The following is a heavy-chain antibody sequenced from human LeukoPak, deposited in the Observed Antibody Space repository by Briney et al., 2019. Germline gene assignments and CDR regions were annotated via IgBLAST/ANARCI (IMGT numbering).Heavy chain of an antibody. CDR2: IGSSGSTI. CDR3: ARQSRDSGRPFDY. J-gene: IGHJ4*02. V-gene: IGHV3-48*03. CDR1: GFTFSNYE. Sequence: GGSLRLSCAASGFTFSNYEMNWVRQAPGKGLEWVSYIGSSGSTIYYADSVKGRFTISRDNAKSSLFLQMNSLRAEDTAVYYCARQSRDSGRPFDYWGQGTLVTVSS. D-gene: IGHD1-26*01.